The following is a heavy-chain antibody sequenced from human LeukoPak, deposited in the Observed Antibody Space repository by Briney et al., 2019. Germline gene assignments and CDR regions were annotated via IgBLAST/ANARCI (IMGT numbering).Heavy chain of an antibody. D-gene: IGHD1-26*01. Sequence: ASVKVSCKASGYTFTGYYMHWVRQAPGQGLEWMGWINPNSGGTNYAQKFQGRVTMTRNTSISTAYMELSSLRSEDTAVYYCARESGSYYANWFDPWGQGTLVTVSS. CDR2: INPNSGGT. J-gene: IGHJ5*02. CDR1: GYTFTGYY. V-gene: IGHV1-2*02. CDR3: ARESGSYYANWFDP.